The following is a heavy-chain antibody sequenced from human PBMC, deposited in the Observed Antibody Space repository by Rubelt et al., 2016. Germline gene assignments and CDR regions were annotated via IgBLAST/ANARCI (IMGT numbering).Heavy chain of an antibody. D-gene: IGHD3-10*01. J-gene: IGHJ6*02. CDR1: GGSFSGNY. CDR2: IHDSGST. CDR3: ATIAVRFYYYGLDV. Sequence: QVHLQQWGAGLLKPSETLSLTCAVYGGSFSGNYWSWIRQPPGKGLEWIGEIHDSGSTNYNTSLKSRVTISVDTSKNQFSLKLSSLTAADTAVYYCATIAVRFYYYGLDVWDQGTTVTVSS. V-gene: IGHV4-34*01.